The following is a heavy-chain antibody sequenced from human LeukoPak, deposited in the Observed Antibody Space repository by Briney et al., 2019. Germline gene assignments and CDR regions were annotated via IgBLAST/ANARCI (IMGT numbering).Heavy chain of an antibody. J-gene: IGHJ5*02. V-gene: IGHV4-4*02. Sequence: SGTLSLTCAVSGGSISSSNWWSWVRQPPGKGLEWIGEIYHSGSANYNPSLKSRVTISVDTSKNQFSLKLSSVTAADTAVYYCARAPRLGELLYYWFDPWGQGTLVTVSS. CDR1: GGSISSSNW. CDR3: ARAPRLGELLYYWFDP. CDR2: IYHSGSA. D-gene: IGHD3-10*01.